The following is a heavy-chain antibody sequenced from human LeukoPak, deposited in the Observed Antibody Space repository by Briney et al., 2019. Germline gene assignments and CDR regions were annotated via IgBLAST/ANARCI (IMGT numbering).Heavy chain of an antibody. CDR2: IIPIFGTA. Sequence: SVKVSCKASGGTFSSYAISWVRQAPGQGLEWMGGIIPIFGTANYAQKFQGRVTITADESTSTAYMELNSLRSEDTAVYYCARGLRFLEWLFNYYYYGMDVWGQGTTVTVSS. CDR3: ARGLRFLEWLFNYYYYGMDV. D-gene: IGHD3-3*01. J-gene: IGHJ6*02. V-gene: IGHV1-69*13. CDR1: GGTFSSYA.